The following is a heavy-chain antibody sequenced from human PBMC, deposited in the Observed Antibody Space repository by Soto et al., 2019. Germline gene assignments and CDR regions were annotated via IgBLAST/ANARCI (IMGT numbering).Heavy chain of an antibody. J-gene: IGHJ4*02. V-gene: IGHV4-31*03. CDR3: ARLILGCSGGSCYQAFYFDY. D-gene: IGHD2-15*01. Sequence: QVQLQESGPGLVKPSQTLSLTCTVSGGSISSGGYYWSWIRQHPGKGLEWIGYIYYSGSTYYNPSLKSRVTISLDTSKNQFSLKLSSVTAADTAVYCCARLILGCSGGSCYQAFYFDYWGQGTLVTVSS. CDR1: GGSISSGGYY. CDR2: IYYSGST.